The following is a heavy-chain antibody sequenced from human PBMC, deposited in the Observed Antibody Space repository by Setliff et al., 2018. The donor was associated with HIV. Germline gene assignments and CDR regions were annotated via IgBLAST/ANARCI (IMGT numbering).Heavy chain of an antibody. CDR1: GFTFPDSA. Sequence: LRLSCAASGFTFPDSAMTWVRQAPGKGLEWVSVISASGGSTYYADSVKGRFTISRDNSKNTLYLQMNSLRAEDTALYFCAKVPTWGSADYWGQGTLVTVSS. CDR2: ISASGGST. D-gene: IGHD3-16*01. J-gene: IGHJ4*02. V-gene: IGHV3-23*01. CDR3: AKVPTWGSADY.